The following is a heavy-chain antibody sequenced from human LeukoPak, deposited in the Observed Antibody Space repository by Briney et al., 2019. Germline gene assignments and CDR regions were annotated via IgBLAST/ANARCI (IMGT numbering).Heavy chain of an antibody. CDR3: ARDQKASPAAADY. J-gene: IGHJ4*02. CDR2: IKEDGSEK. Sequence: GGSLRLSCAASGFTFSSSWMTWVRQAPGKGLEWVANIKEDGSEKYYVDSVKGRFTISRDNAKNSLYLQMNSLRAEDTAVYYCARDQKASPAAADYWGQGPLVPVSS. V-gene: IGHV3-7*01. CDR1: GFTFSSSW. D-gene: IGHD2-15*01.